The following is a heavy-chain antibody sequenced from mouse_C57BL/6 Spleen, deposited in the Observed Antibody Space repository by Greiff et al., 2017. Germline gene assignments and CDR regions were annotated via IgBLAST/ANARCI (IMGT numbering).Heavy chain of an antibody. Sequence: EVQLVESGEGLVKPGGSLKLSCAASGFTFSSYAMSWVRQTPEKRLEWVAYISSGGDYIYYADTVKGRFTISRDNARNTLYLQMSSLKSEDTAMYYCTRDGDSSGYSWFAYWGQGTLVTVSA. V-gene: IGHV5-9-1*02. CDR3: TRDGDSSGYSWFAY. J-gene: IGHJ3*01. CDR2: ISSGGDYI. CDR1: GFTFSSYA. D-gene: IGHD3-2*02.